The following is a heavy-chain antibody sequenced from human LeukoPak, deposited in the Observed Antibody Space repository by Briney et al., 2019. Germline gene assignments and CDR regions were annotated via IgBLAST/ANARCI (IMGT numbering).Heavy chain of an antibody. CDR1: GDSISSYY. V-gene: IGHV4-4*07. CDR2: IYTSGST. D-gene: IGHD3-10*01. J-gene: IGHJ4*02. Sequence: PSETLSLTCTVSGDSISSYYWSWIRQPAGKGLEWIGRIYTSGSTNYNPSLKSRVTMSVDTSKNQFSLKLSSVTAADTAVYYCASLLWFGEFPKGTQVDYWGQGTLVTVSS. CDR3: ASLLWFGEFPKGTQVDY.